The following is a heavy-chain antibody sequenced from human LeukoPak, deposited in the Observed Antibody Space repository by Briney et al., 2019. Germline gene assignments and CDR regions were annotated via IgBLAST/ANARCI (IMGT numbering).Heavy chain of an antibody. CDR2: INPNSGGT. CDR1: GYTFTGYY. CDR3: ARGPTVITDYYYYYMDV. J-gene: IGHJ6*03. D-gene: IGHD4-11*01. V-gene: IGHV1-2*02. Sequence: ASVKVSCKASGYTFTGYYIHWVRQAPGQGLEWMGWINPNSGGTNYAQKFQGRVTMTRDTSTSTAYMELSRLRSDDTAVYYCARGPTVITDYYYYYMDVWGKGTTVTVSS.